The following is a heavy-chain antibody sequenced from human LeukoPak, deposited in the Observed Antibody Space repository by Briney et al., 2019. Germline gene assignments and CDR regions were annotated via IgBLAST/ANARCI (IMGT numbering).Heavy chain of an antibody. CDR3: ARLVSGYEMATWVH. Sequence: SETLSLTCTASGGSISSSNYYWGWIRQPPGKGLEWIGNIYYSGSTYYNPSLKSRVTISVDTSKNQFSLKLSSVTAADTAVYYCARLVSGYEMATWVHWGQGTLVTVSS. V-gene: IGHV4-39*01. J-gene: IGHJ4*02. CDR1: GGSISSSNYY. D-gene: IGHD5-12*01. CDR2: IYYSGST.